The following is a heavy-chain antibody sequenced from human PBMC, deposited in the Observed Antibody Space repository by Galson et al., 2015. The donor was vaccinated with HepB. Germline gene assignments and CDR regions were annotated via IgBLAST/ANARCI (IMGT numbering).Heavy chain of an antibody. CDR3: ARDWNWGLDY. Sequence: SLRLSCAASGFTFSPIWMSWVRQAPGKGLEWVANIKEDGSEEYYVDSVKGRFTISRDNARNSLYLQMNSLTAEDTALYYCARDWNWGLDYWGQGTLVTVSS. V-gene: IGHV3-7*03. J-gene: IGHJ4*02. D-gene: IGHD7-27*01. CDR2: IKEDGSEE. CDR1: GFTFSPIW.